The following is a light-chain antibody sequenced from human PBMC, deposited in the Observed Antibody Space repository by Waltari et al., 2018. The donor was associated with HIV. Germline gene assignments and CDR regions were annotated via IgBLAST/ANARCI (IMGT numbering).Light chain of an antibody. CDR3: SSYTTRNTRV. CDR2: EVS. Sequence: QSVLPQPASVSGSPGQSITISCPGTTSDVGAYNYVSWYQQHPGKAPKLMLYEVSNRPSGVSIRFSGSKSGNTASLTISGLQTEDEADYYCSSYTTRNTRVFGTGTKVTVL. CDR1: TSDVGAYNY. J-gene: IGLJ1*01. V-gene: IGLV2-14*01.